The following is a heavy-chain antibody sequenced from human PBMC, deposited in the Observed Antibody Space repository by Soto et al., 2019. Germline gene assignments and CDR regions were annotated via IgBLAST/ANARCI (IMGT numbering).Heavy chain of an antibody. CDR1: GYSFSRYG. Sequence: QVHLVQSGAEVKNPGDSVKVSSKASGYSFSRYGIGWARQAPGQGLEWMGWINAYNGNTNYAQNLQGRLTLTTDTSTTTAYMELRSLRSNDTAIYYCAMVDVYVTPSPQDVWGQGTTVTVSS. CDR3: AMVDVYVTPSPQDV. D-gene: IGHD3-16*01. J-gene: IGHJ6*02. CDR2: INAYNGNT. V-gene: IGHV1-18*01.